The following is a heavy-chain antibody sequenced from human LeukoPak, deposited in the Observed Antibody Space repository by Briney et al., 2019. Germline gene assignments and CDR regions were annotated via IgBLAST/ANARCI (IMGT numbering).Heavy chain of an antibody. Sequence: GGSLRLSCAASGFTFSSYAMSWVRQGPGRGLEWVSVISVSSGSTYYADSVKGRFTISRDNSKNTLYVQMNSLRAEDTAVYYCAKAGDHSYFDYWGQGTLVIVSS. D-gene: IGHD4-17*01. J-gene: IGHJ4*02. V-gene: IGHV3-23*01. CDR3: AKAGDHSYFDY. CDR1: GFTFSSYA. CDR2: ISVSSGST.